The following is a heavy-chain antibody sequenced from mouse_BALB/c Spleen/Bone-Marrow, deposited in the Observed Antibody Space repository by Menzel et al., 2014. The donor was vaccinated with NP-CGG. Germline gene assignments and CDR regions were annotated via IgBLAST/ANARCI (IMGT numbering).Heavy chain of an antibody. D-gene: IGHD1-1*01. CDR3: ANYYGSTWFAY. CDR1: GYTFSDYY. V-gene: IGHV5-4*02. CDR2: ISDGGSYT. J-gene: IGHJ3*01. Sequence: EVQLVEPGGGLVKPGGSLKLSCAASGYTFSDYYMYWVRQTPEKRLEWVATISDGGSYTYYPDSVKGRFTISRDNAKNNLYLQMSSLKSEDTAMYYCANYYGSTWFAYWGQGTLVTVSA.